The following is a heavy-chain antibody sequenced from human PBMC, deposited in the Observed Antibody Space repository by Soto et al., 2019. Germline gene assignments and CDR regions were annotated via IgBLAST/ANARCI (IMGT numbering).Heavy chain of an antibody. CDR3: AREPLDYYDSSGYSDY. D-gene: IGHD3-22*01. V-gene: IGHV3-23*01. Sequence: PGGSLRLSCAASGFTFRSYAMSWVRQAPGKGLEWVAAISGSGGSKYYVDSVKGRFTISRDNSKNSLYLQMNSLRAEDTAVYYCAREPLDYYDSSGYSDYWGQGTLVTVSS. J-gene: IGHJ4*02. CDR1: GFTFRSYA. CDR2: ISGSGGSK.